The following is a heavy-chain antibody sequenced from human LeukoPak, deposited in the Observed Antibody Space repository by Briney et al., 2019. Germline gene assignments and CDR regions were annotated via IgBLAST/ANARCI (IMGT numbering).Heavy chain of an antibody. V-gene: IGHV3-23*01. CDR2: LTNSGGQT. CDR3: AKGKINHDGAFDV. D-gene: IGHD1-14*01. Sequence: PGGSLRLSCAASGFSFSSYAMSWVRQAPGEGLEWVSGLTNSGGQTYYADAVKGRFTISRDNSKKKVYLQMDSLGVDDTAIYYCAKGKINHDGAFDVWGQGTRVTVSS. CDR1: GFSFSSYA. J-gene: IGHJ3*01.